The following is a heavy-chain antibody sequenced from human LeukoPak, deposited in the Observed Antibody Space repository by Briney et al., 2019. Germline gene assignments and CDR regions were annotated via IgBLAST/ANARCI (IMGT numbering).Heavy chain of an antibody. CDR3: ARVTAAGVYYYYYYMDV. CDR1: GGSISRGSYY. Sequence: PSETLSLTCTVSGGSISRGSYYRSWIRQPAGKGLEWIGRIYTSGSTNYNPSLKSRVTISVDTSKNQFSLKLSSVTAADTAVYYCARVTAAGVYYYYYYMDVWGKGTTVTVSS. V-gene: IGHV4-61*02. CDR2: IYTSGST. J-gene: IGHJ6*03. D-gene: IGHD6-13*01.